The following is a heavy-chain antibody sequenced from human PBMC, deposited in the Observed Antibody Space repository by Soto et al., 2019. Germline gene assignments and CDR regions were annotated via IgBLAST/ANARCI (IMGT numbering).Heavy chain of an antibody. Sequence: QVQLQESGPGLVKPSETLSLTCAVSGGSITHYYWAWIRQPPGQELEWIGYIYNSVNTKYNPSLKGRVTLLMDTCKSQFSLNLSSGTAADTAVYYCASDFNGVLSDMRDLEGMDVWGRGTTGTVSS. CDR3: ASDFNGVLSDMRDLEGMDV. D-gene: IGHD3-3*01. J-gene: IGHJ6*03. CDR2: IYNSVNT. CDR1: GGSITHYY. V-gene: IGHV4-59*01.